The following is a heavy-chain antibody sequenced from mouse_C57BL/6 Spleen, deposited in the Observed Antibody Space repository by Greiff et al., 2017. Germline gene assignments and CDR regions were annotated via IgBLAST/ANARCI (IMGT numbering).Heavy chain of an antibody. J-gene: IGHJ4*01. CDR3: TTGPSYYYAMDY. CDR2: IDPENGDT. Sequence: VQLQQSGAELVRPGASVKLSCTASGFNIKDDYMHWVKQRPEQGLAWIGWIDPENGDTEYASKFQGKATITADTSTNTAYLPLSSLTSEDTAVYYCTTGPSYYYAMDYWGQGTSVTVSS. CDR1: GFNIKDDY. V-gene: IGHV14-4*01.